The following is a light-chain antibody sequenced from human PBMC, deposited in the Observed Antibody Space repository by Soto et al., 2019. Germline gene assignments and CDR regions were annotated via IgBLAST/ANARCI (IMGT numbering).Light chain of an antibody. CDR3: QQYYSFPFT. CDR2: KAS. V-gene: IGKV1-5*03. J-gene: IGKJ2*01. Sequence: DIQMTQSPSTLSASVGDRVTITCRASQSISNWLAWYQQKPGKAPKVMIYKASSLESGVPSRFSGSGSGTEFTLTISSLQPDDFATYYRQQYYSFPFTFGQGTKLEIK. CDR1: QSISNW.